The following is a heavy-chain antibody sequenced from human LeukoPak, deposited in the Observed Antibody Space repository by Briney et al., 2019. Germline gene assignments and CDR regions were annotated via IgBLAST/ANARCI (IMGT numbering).Heavy chain of an antibody. J-gene: IGHJ3*02. CDR2: ISSSGSTI. CDR1: GFTFSSYE. V-gene: IGHV3-48*03. D-gene: IGHD3-10*01. Sequence: SGGSLRLSCAASGFTFSSYEMNWVRQAPGKGLEWVSYISSSGSTIYYADSVQGRFTISRDNAKNSLYLQMDSLRAEDTAVYYCARESGFRGDAFDIWGQGTMVTVSS. CDR3: ARESGFRGDAFDI.